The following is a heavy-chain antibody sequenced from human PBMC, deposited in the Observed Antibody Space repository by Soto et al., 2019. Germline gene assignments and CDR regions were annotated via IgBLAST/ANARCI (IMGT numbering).Heavy chain of an antibody. J-gene: IGHJ4*02. Sequence: PSETLSLTCTVSGDSISSFYWTWIRQPPGKGLEWVGYIFSSGSTNYNPSLKSRVTISVDTSENQFSLKLPSVTAADTAVYYCARVGYCSSTPCWPIGYFEYWGQGTLVTVSS. CDR2: IFSSGST. V-gene: IGHV4-59*01. CDR3: ARVGYCSSTPCWPIGYFEY. CDR1: GDSISSFY. D-gene: IGHD2-2*01.